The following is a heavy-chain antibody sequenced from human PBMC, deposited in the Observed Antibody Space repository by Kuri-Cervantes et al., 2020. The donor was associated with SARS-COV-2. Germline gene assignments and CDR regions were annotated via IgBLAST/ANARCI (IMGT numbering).Heavy chain of an antibody. CDR2: ISSSSSYI. CDR3: ARGITMIAVVTPFDY. V-gene: IGHV3-21*01. D-gene: IGHD3-22*01. CDR1: GFTFSSYS. J-gene: IGHJ4*02. Sequence: GESLKISCAASGFTFSSYSMNWVRQAPGKGLEWVSSISSSSSYIYYADSVKGRFTISRDNAKNSLYLQMNSLRAEDTAVYYCARGITMIAVVTPFDYWGQGTLVTVSS.